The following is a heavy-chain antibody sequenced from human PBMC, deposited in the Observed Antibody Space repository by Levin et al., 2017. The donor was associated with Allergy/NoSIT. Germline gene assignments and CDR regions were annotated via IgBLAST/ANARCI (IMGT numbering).Heavy chain of an antibody. CDR2: ISYDGVTK. CDR3: ASNPEISYYY. J-gene: IGHJ4*02. D-gene: IGHD2-8*01. CDR1: GFTFNSCNCA. Sequence: GGSLRLSCAASGFTFNSCNCAMHWVRQAPGKGLEWVAVISYDGVTKYYADSVKGRFTISRDNSKNTLFLQMDSLRVEDTAMYYCASNPEISYYYWGQGTLVTVSS. V-gene: IGHV3-30-3*01.